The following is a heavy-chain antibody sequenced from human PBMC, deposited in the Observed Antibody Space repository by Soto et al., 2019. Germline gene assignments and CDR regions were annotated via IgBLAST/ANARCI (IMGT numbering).Heavy chain of an antibody. V-gene: IGHV3-9*01. J-gene: IGHJ6*02. CDR1: GFTFDDYA. CDR2: ISWNSGSI. D-gene: IGHD1-26*01. Sequence: GGSLRLSCAASGFTFDDYAMHWVRQAPGKGLEWVSGISWNSGSIGYADSVKGRFTISRDNAKNSLYLQMNSLRAEDTALYYCAKSWMLGDDYYYGMDVWGQGTTVTVSS. CDR3: AKSWMLGDDYYYGMDV.